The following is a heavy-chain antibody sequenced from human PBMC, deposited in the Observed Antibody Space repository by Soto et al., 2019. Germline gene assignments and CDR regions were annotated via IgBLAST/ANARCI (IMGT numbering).Heavy chain of an antibody. D-gene: IGHD5-18*01. CDR1: GFIFSGSA. V-gene: IGHV3-73*01. J-gene: IGHJ4*02. CDR3: ARHDVWDTPMLNCLGY. CDR2: IRSKANSYAT. Sequence: GESLKISCAASGFIFSGSALHWVRQASGKGLEWVGRIRSKANSYATAYGASMKGRFTISRDDSKSTTYLQMNGLKTDDTAVYYCARHDVWDTPMLNCLGYLGPGDLGTVS.